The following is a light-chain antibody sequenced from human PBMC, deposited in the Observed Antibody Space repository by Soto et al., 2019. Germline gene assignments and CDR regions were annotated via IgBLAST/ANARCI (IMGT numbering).Light chain of an antibody. CDR1: QSLNNR. Sequence: DIQLTQSPSTLSASVGDRVTITCRASQSLNNRLAWYQQKPGKAPKLLIYDASTLESGVSSGFSGTGSETECTLNITFLQADDLATYFCQPYKTFSTFGQGNKGEIK. CDR3: QPYKTFST. CDR2: DAS. J-gene: IGKJ1*01. V-gene: IGKV1-5*01.